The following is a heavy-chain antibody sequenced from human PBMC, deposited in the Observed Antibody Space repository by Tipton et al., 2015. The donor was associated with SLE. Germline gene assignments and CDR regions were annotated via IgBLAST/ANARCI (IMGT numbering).Heavy chain of an antibody. Sequence: SLRLSCAASGFTFSSYAINWVRQAPGKGLEWVSVISGSGVGTYYADSVKGRFTISRDNSKNTLYLQMNSLRADDTAVYFCAESISLTYDAFDIWGQGTMVTVSS. CDR3: AESISLTYDAFDI. D-gene: IGHD3-3*01. V-gene: IGHV3-23*01. CDR2: ISGSGVGT. CDR1: GFTFSSYA. J-gene: IGHJ3*02.